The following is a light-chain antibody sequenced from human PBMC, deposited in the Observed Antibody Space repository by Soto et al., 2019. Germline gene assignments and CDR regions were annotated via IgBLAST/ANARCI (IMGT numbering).Light chain of an antibody. J-gene: IGLJ2*01. CDR2: SNN. V-gene: IGLV1-44*01. CDR1: SSNIGSNT. Sequence: QSVLTQPPSASGTPGQRVTISCSGSSSNIGSNTVNWYQQLPGTAPKLLIYSNNQRPSGVPDRFSGSKSGTSASLAISGLQSEDEADYYCAAWHDSLNGPVFGGGTKLNVL. CDR3: AAWHDSLNGPV.